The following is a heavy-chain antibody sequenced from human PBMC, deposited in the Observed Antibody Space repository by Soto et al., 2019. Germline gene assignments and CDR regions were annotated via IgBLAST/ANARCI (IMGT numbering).Heavy chain of an antibody. V-gene: IGHV3-30-3*01. CDR3: ARDHRPNYYGSGSYYRYNYYYYYGMDV. CDR2: ISYDGSNK. J-gene: IGHJ6*02. D-gene: IGHD3-10*01. Sequence: QVQLVESGGGVVQPGRSLRLSCAASGFTFSSYAMHWVRQAPGKGLGWVAVISYDGSNKYYADSVKGRFTISRDNSKNTLYLQMNSLRAEDTAVYYCARDHRPNYYGSGSYYRYNYYYYYGMDVWGQGTTVTVSS. CDR1: GFTFSSYA.